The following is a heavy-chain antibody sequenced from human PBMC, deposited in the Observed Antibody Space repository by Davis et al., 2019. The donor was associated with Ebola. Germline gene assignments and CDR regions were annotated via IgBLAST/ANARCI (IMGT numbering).Heavy chain of an antibody. D-gene: IGHD2-15*01. CDR3: ARGDCSGGSCYRVYYYYGMDV. J-gene: IGHJ6*02. CDR2: IIPIFGTA. V-gene: IGHV1-69*13. Sequence: SVKVSCKASAGTFSSYAISWARQAPGQGLEWMGGIIPIFGTANYAQKFQGRVTITADESTSTAYMELSSLRSEDTAVYYCARGDCSGGSCYRVYYYYGMDVWGQGTTVTVSS. CDR1: AGTFSSYA.